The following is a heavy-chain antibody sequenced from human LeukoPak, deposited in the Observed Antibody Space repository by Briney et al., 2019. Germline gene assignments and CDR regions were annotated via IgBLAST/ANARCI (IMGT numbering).Heavy chain of an antibody. CDR1: GYTFTSYG. CDR3: ARRHKHYYQIDY. D-gene: IGHD1-26*01. J-gene: IGHJ4*02. CDR2: ISAYNGNT. Sequence: ASVKVSCKASGYTFTSYGISWVRQAPGQGLEWMGWISAYNGNTNYAQKFQGRVTMTRDTSTTTVYMELSSLRSDDTAVFYCARRHKHYYQIDYWGQGTLVTVSS. V-gene: IGHV1-18*01.